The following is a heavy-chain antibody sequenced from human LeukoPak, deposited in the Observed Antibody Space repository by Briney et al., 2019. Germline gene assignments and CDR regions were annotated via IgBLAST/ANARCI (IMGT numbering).Heavy chain of an antibody. CDR2: IYHSGRT. J-gene: IGHJ4*02. CDR1: GYFISCGFY. Sequence: SETLSLICTVSGYFISCGFYWGWIRQPPGKRLEWIGSIYHSGRTHYNSSLRSRVTNSVETPKNQLSLKLSSVTAADTAVYYCARGVGLTQGGTFDYWGQGTLVTISS. D-gene: IGHD1-1*01. V-gene: IGHV4-38-2*02. CDR3: ARGVGLTQGGTFDY.